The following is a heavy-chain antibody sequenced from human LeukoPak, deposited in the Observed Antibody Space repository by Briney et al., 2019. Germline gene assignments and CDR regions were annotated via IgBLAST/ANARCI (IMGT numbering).Heavy chain of an antibody. V-gene: IGHV3-30-3*01. CDR1: GFTFSRYA. Sequence: RRSLRLSCATSGFTFSRYAIHWVRQAPGKGLEWVALISYDANIGSNKYYADSVKGRFTISRDNSKNTLYLQMNSLRAEDTAVYYCARDGRYDFWSGYYQDYWGQGTLVTVSS. J-gene: IGHJ4*02. CDR2: ISYDANIGSNK. CDR3: ARDGRYDFWSGYYQDY. D-gene: IGHD3-3*01.